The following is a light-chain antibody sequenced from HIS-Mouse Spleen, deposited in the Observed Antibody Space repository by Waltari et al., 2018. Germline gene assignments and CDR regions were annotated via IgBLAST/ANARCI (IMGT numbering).Light chain of an antibody. CDR2: EGS. Sequence: QSALTQPASVSGSPGQSITISCTGTSSDVGSYNLVAWYQQHPGKAPKLMINEGSKRPSGVSNRFSGSQSGNTASLTISGLQAEDEADYYCCSYAGSSTFVVFGGGTKLTVL. CDR1: SSDVGSYNL. V-gene: IGLV2-23*03. J-gene: IGLJ2*01. CDR3: CSYAGSSTFVV.